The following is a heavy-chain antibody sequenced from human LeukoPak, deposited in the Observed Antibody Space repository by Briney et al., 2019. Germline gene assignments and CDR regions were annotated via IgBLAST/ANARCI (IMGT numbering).Heavy chain of an antibody. J-gene: IGHJ3*02. V-gene: IGHV3-9*01. CDR3: AKDLGGAFDI. CDR1: GFTFDDYA. D-gene: IGHD4-23*01. CDR2: ISWNSGSI. Sequence: GGSLRLSCAASGFTFDDYAVHWVRQAPGKGLEWVSGISWNSGSIGYADSVKGRFTISRDNAKNSLYLQMNSLRAEDTAVHYCAKDLGGAFDIWGQGTMVTVSS.